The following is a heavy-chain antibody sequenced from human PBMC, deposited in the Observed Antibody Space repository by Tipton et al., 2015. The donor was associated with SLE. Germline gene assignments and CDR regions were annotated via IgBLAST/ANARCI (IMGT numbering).Heavy chain of an antibody. CDR2: MYTGGSA. CDR3: ARHSYISARRGSGYYYYGMDV. V-gene: IGHV4-61*02. Sequence: TLSLTCTVSGGSISSGGYYWSWIRQPAGKGLEWIGRMYTGGSANYNPSLKSRVTISVDTSKNQFSLKLSSVTAADTAVYYCARHSYISARRGSGYYYYGMDVWGQGTTVTVSS. J-gene: IGHJ6*02. CDR1: GGSISSGGYY. D-gene: IGHD6-6*01.